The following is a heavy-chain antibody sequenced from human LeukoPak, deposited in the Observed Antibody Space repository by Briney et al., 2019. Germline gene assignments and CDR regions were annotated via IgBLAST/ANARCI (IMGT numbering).Heavy chain of an antibody. J-gene: IGHJ4*02. V-gene: IGHV4-59*04. CDR3: AKSNGYGLIDY. D-gene: IGHD5-12*01. Sequence: LRLSCAASGFTVSSNYMSWVRQSPGKGLEWIGNIYSSGNTYYNASLKSRVTMYIDTSKNQFSLKLSSVTAADTAMYYCAKSNGYGLIDYWGQGTLVTVSS. CDR2: IYSSGNT. CDR1: GFTVSSNY.